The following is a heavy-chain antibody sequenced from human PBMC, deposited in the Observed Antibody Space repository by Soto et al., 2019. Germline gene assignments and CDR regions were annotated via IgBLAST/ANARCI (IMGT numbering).Heavy chain of an antibody. CDR3: AKDNYNSNWGLNYFDK. J-gene: IGHJ4*02. CDR2: ISASGDST. D-gene: IGHD3-22*01. Sequence: GGSLRLSCAASGFIFSSFAMSWLRQVPGMGLEWVSSISASGDSTYYGDPVKGRFTISRDNSKNTVFLQMNNLRADDTAIYYCAKDNYNSNWGLNYFDKWGQGTLVTVSS. V-gene: IGHV3-23*01. CDR1: GFIFSSFA.